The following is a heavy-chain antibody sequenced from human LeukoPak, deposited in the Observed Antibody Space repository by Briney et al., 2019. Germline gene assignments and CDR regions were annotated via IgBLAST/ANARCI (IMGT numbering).Heavy chain of an antibody. J-gene: IGHJ6*02. Sequence: ASVKVCCKASGGTFSSYAISWVRQAPGQGLEWMGGIIPIFGTANYAQKFQGRVTITTDESTSTAYMELSSLRSEDTAVYYCARSSTYYYDSSGYFYYYYGMDVWGQGTTVTVSS. CDR2: IIPIFGTA. CDR1: GGTFSSYA. V-gene: IGHV1-69*05. D-gene: IGHD3-22*01. CDR3: ARSSTYYYDSSGYFYYYYGMDV.